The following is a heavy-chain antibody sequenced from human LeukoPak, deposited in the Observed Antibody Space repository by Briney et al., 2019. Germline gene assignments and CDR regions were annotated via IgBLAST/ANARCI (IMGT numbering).Heavy chain of an antibody. Sequence: SETLSLTCTVSGGSISSGGYYWSWIRQPPGKGLEWIGYIYYSGSTNYNPSLKSRVTISVDTSKNQFSLKLSSVTAADTAVYYCARADSGSYYAFYFDYWGQGTLVTISS. V-gene: IGHV4-61*08. D-gene: IGHD1-26*01. J-gene: IGHJ4*02. CDR1: GGSISSGGYY. CDR3: ARADSGSYYAFYFDY. CDR2: IYYSGST.